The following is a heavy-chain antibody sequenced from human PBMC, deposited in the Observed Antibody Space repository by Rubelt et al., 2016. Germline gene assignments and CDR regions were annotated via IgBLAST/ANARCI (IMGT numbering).Heavy chain of an antibody. V-gene: IGHV3-11*05. D-gene: IGHD6-19*01. CDR2: ISSSSTYT. Sequence: VQLVESGGGLVKPGGSLRLSCAASGFTFSDYYVSWIRQAPGMGLEWLSYISSSSTYTNYAGSVKGRFTTSRDNAKNALYLQMSSLRAEDTALYYCAKDISPLYSSGWLDYWGQGTLVTVSS. CDR3: AKDISPLYSSGWLDY. J-gene: IGHJ4*02. CDR1: GFTFSDYY.